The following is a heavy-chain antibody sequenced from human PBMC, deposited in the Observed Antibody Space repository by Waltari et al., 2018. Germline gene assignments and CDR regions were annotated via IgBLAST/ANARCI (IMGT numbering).Heavy chain of an antibody. CDR3: ASLSTWNFDY. Sequence: QLQLQESGPGLVKPSETLSLTCTVSAAPISSSSYYWGWIRQPPGNGLEWIVSIYYSGSTYYNPSLKSRVTISVDTSKNQFSLKLSSVTAADTAVYYCASLSTWNFDYWGQGTLVTVSS. V-gene: IGHV4-39*01. J-gene: IGHJ4*02. CDR2: IYYSGST. CDR1: AAPISSSSYY.